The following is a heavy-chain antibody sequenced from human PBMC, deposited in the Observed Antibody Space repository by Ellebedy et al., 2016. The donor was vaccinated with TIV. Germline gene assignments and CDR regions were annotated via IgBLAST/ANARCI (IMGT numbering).Heavy chain of an antibody. D-gene: IGHD3-3*01. J-gene: IGHJ4*01. CDR3: AKWGWIGYYDY. V-gene: IGHV3-23*01. CDR2: ISSISGST. CDR1: RFTFSSSA. Sequence: GGSLRLSCAASRFTFSSSAMSWVRQAPGEGLEWVSAISSISGSTYYADSVKGRFTISRDDSKGTLYLQMNSLRAEDTAVYYCAKWGWIGYYDYWGHGTLVTVSS.